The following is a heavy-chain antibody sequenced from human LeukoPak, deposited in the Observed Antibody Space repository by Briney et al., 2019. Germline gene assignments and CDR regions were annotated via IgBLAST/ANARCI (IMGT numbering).Heavy chain of an antibody. CDR3: ARDKARGYRYLPIYNWFDP. D-gene: IGHD5-18*01. V-gene: IGHV3-23*01. J-gene: IGHJ5*02. CDR2: ISASDRST. Sequence: GGSLRLSCAASGFTFSSYAMTWVRQAPGKGLEWVSSISASDRSTYYADSVKGGFTISRDNSQKTLYLQMNSLRAEDTAVYYCARDKARGYRYLPIYNWFDPWGQGTLVTVSS. CDR1: GFTFSSYA.